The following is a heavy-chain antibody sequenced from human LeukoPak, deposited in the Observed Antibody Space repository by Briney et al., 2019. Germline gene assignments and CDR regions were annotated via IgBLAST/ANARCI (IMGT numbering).Heavy chain of an antibody. CDR2: TSYSGIP. CDR3: AREPTQPLWFGEFHPFDN. V-gene: IGHV4-31*03. D-gene: IGHD3-10*01. Sequence: SEALSLTCTVSGDSITSGEYHWTWIRQHPGKGLEWIGCTSYSGIPDSNPSLKSRATISLDTSKNQFSLKLSSVTAADTAVYYCAREPTQPLWFGEFHPFDNWGQGTLVTVSS. J-gene: IGHJ4*02. CDR1: GDSITSGEYH.